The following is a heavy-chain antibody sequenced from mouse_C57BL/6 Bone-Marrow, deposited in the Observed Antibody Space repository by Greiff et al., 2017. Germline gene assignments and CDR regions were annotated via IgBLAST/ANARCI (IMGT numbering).Heavy chain of an antibody. CDR2: INPSSGYT. CDR3: ARLGDGYYRYAMDY. CDR1: GYTFTSYT. D-gene: IGHD2-3*01. Sequence: VQLQQSGAELARPGASVKMSCKASGYTFTSYTMHWVKQRPGQGLEWIGYINPSSGYTKYNQKFKDKATLTADKSSSTAYMQLSSLTSEDSAVYYCARLGDGYYRYAMDYWGQGTSVTVSS. J-gene: IGHJ4*01. V-gene: IGHV1-4*01.